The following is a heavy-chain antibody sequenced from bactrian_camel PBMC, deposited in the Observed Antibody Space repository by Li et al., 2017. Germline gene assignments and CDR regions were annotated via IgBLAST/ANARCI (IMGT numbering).Heavy chain of an antibody. D-gene: IGHD2*01. CDR1: RFTAINYW. J-gene: IGHJ4*01. Sequence: HVQLVESGGGLVQPGGSVRLSCSVDRFTAINYWIYWVRQAPGKGLEWVSTINSGGGSTYYADSVKGRFTISQVNALNTLYLQMNTLAPEDTAKYYCAADMVAGYCYGRGSRGYNYWGLGTQVTVS. CDR2: INSGGGST. CDR3: AADMVAGYCYGRGSRGYNY. V-gene: IGHV3S1*01.